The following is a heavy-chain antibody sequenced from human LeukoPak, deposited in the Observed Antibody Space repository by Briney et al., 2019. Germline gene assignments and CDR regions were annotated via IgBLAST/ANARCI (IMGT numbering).Heavy chain of an antibody. Sequence: PGGSLRLSCAASGFTFSSYGMHWVREAPGKGLEWVAVIWYDGSNRYYSDSVTGRFTISRDNSKNTLYLQMNSLRAEDTAVYYCARDRDYSDSWSACDIWGQGTMVSVSS. CDR3: ARDRDYSDSWSACDI. D-gene: IGHD6-13*01. CDR1: GFTFSSYG. CDR2: IWYDGSNR. J-gene: IGHJ3*02. V-gene: IGHV3-33*01.